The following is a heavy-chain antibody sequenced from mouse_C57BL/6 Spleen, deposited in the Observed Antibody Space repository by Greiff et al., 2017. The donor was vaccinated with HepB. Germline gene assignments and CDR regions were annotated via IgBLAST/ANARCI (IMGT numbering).Heavy chain of an antibody. V-gene: IGHV2-5*01. Sequence: VQLQQSGPGLVQPSQSLSITCTVSGFSLTSYGVHWVRQSPGKGLEWLGVIWSGGSTDYNAAFMSRLSITKDNSKSQVFFKMNSLQADDTAIYYCAKKGYPSGAMDYWGQGTSVTVSS. J-gene: IGHJ4*01. D-gene: IGHD3-2*02. CDR3: AKKGYPSGAMDY. CDR2: IWSGGST. CDR1: GFSLTSYG.